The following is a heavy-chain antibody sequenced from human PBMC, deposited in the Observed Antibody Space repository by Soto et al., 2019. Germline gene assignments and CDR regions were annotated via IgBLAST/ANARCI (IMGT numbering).Heavy chain of an antibody. V-gene: IGHV4-59*12. CDR2: IYYSGST. CDR1: GGSISSYY. D-gene: IGHD3-3*01. CDR3: ARELRFLEWLCPDFDY. J-gene: IGHJ4*02. Sequence: SETLSLTCTVSGGSISSYYWSWIRQPPGKGLEWIGYIYYSGSTNYNPSLKSRVTISVDTSKNQFSLKLSSVTAADSAVYYCARELRFLEWLCPDFDYWGQGTLVTVSS.